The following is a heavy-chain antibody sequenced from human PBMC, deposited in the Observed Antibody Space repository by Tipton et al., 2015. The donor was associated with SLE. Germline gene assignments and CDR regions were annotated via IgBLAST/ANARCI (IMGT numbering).Heavy chain of an antibody. J-gene: IGHJ6*03. CDR3: ARHYIVVVPGAVRVYYYYMDV. V-gene: IGHV4-59*08. D-gene: IGHD2-2*01. CDR2: IYSSATT. CDR1: GDSIRHMY. Sequence: TLSLTCTVSGDSIRHMYWSWIRQPPGKGLEWIGHIYSSATTNYQYNPSLKSRVTMSLDTSKNQFSLKVTSVTAADTAIYYCARHYIVVVPGAVRVYYYYMDVWGKGTTVTVSS.